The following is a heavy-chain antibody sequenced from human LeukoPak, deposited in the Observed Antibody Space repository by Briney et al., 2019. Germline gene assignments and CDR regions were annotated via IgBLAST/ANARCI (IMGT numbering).Heavy chain of an antibody. V-gene: IGHV4-59*08. CDR1: GGSISSYY. J-gene: IGHJ4*02. Sequence: PSETLSLTCTVSGGSISSYYWSWIRQPPGKGLEWIGYIYYSGSTNYNPSLKSRVTISVDTSKNQFSLKLSSVTAADTAVYYCARYGSGSKMLDFWGQGTLVTVSS. CDR3: ARYGSGSKMLDF. D-gene: IGHD3-10*01. CDR2: IYYSGST.